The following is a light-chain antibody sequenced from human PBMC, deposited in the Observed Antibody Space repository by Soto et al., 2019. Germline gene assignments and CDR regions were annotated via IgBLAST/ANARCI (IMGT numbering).Light chain of an antibody. CDR3: QQYGRSPWT. J-gene: IGKJ1*01. CDR2: KAS. CDR1: QTISSW. V-gene: IGKV1-5*03. Sequence: DVQMTHSPATLSGSVGDRVTITCRASQTISSWLAWYQQKPGKAPKLLIYKASTLKSGVPSRFSGSGSGTDFTLTISRLEPEDYAVYCCQQYGRSPWTFGQGTKV.